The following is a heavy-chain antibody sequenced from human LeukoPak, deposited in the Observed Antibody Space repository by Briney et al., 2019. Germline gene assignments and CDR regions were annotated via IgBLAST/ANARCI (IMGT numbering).Heavy chain of an antibody. CDR3: ARGSPRGGELSLDFDY. CDR2: ISSSSSYI. V-gene: IGHV3-21*01. J-gene: IGHJ4*02. CDR1: GFTFSSYS. Sequence: KPGGSLRLSCAASGFTFSSYSMNWVRQAPGKGLEWVSSISSSSSYIYYADSVKGRFTISRDNAKNSLCLQMNSLRAEDTAVYYCARGSPRGGELSLDFDYWGQGTLVTVSS. D-gene: IGHD3-16*02.